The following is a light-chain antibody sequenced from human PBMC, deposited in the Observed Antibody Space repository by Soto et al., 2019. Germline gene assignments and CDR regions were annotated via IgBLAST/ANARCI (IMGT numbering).Light chain of an antibody. CDR3: AAWDGSLIGYV. J-gene: IGLJ1*01. Sequence: QSVLTQPPSASGTPGQRVSISCSGSSSNIGSNYVYWYQQLPGTAPKLLIYTNDQRPSGVPDRFSGSKSGTSASLAISGLRSEDEADYYCAAWDGSLIGYVFGTGTKVTVL. CDR2: TND. V-gene: IGLV1-47*02. CDR1: SSNIGSNY.